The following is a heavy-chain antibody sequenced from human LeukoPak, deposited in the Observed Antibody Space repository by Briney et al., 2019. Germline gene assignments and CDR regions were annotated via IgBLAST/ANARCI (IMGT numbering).Heavy chain of an antibody. CDR3: ARRTYYYDSSGYSFDY. V-gene: IGHV4-39*01. CDR1: GRSISSSSYY. D-gene: IGHD3-22*01. Sequence: SETLSLACTVSGRSISSSSYYWGWIRQPPGKGLEWIGSIYYSGGTYYNPSLKSRVTISVDTSKNQFSLKLSSVTAAGTAVYYCARRTYYYDSSGYSFDYWGQGTLVTVSS. CDR2: IYYSGGT. J-gene: IGHJ4*02.